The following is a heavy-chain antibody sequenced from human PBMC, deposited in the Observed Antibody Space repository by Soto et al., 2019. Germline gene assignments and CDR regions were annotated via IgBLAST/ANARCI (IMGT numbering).Heavy chain of an antibody. V-gene: IGHV4-38-2*01. CDR3: ARGRPSGYAWFDP. J-gene: IGHJ5*02. CDR1: GYSISNGYY. CDR2: IYHSGST. D-gene: IGHD3-22*01. Sequence: SETLSLTCVVSGYSISNGYYWVCIRQPPGKGLEWIATIYHSGSTYYNLSLESRVTISVDTSKNQLSLTLKSVTAADTAVYYCARGRPSGYAWFDPWGQGILVTVSS.